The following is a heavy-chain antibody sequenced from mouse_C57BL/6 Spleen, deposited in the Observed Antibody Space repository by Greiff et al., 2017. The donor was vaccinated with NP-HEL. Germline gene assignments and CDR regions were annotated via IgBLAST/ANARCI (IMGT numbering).Heavy chain of an antibody. Sequence: EVQLQQSGTVLARPGASVKMSCKTSGYTFTSYWMHWVKQRPGQGLEWIGAIYPGNSDTSYNQKFKGKAKLTAVTSASTAYMELSSLTNEDSAVYYCTREGGMGYDGLEDYFDYWGQGTTLTVSS. CDR2: IYPGNSDT. CDR1: GYTFTSYW. D-gene: IGHD2-3*01. J-gene: IGHJ2*01. CDR3: TREGGMGYDGLEDYFDY. V-gene: IGHV1-5*01.